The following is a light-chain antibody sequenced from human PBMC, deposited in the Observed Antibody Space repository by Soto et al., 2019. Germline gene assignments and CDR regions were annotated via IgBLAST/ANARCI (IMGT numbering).Light chain of an antibody. CDR3: QQRSNWLIT. CDR2: VAS. J-gene: IGKJ5*01. Sequence: ETVLAQSPATLSLSPGERATLSCRTSQSVSSYLAWYQQKPGRAPRLLIYVASNRATGIPARFSGSGSGTDFTLTISSLEPEDFAVYYCQQRSNWLITFGQGTRLEI. V-gene: IGKV3-11*01. CDR1: QSVSSY.